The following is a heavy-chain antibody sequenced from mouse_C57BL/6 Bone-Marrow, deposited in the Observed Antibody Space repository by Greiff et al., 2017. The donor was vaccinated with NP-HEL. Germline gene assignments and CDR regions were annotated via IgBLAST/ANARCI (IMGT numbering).Heavy chain of an antibody. J-gene: IGHJ4*01. CDR3: ARKRLRLYYYAMDY. V-gene: IGHV1-7*01. Sequence: QVQLQQSGAELAKPGASVQLSCKASGYTFTSYWMPWVNQRPGQGLEWIGYINPSSGYTKYNQTFKDKATLTADKSSSTAYMQLSSLTYEDSAVYYCARKRLRLYYYAMDYWGQGTSVTVSS. D-gene: IGHD2-2*01. CDR2: INPSSGYT. CDR1: GYTFTSYW.